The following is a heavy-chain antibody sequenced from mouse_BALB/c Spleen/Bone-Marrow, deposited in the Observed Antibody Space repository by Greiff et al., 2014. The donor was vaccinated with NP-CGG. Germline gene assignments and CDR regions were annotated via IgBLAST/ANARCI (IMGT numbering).Heavy chain of an antibody. J-gene: IGHJ1*01. CDR1: GYTFTNYW. CDR3: ARERYGYDGWYFDV. V-gene: IGHV1S41*01. D-gene: IGHD2-2*01. CDR2: IAPGSGST. Sequence: DLVKPGASVKLSCKASGYTFTNYWINWIKQRPGQGLEWIGRIAPGSGSTYYNEMFKGKTTLTVDTSSSTAYIQLSSLSSEDSEVYFCARERYGYDGWYFDVWGAGTTVTDSS.